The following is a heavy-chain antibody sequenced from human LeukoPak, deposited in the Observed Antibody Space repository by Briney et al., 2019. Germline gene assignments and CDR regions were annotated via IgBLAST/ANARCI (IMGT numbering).Heavy chain of an antibody. J-gene: IGHJ4*02. D-gene: IGHD3-22*01. CDR2: INPNSGGT. Sequence: ASVKVSCKASGYTFTGYYMHWVRQAPGQGLEWMGWINPNSGGTNYAQKFQGRVTMTRNTSISTAYMELSSLRSEDTAVYYCARLITEDYYDSSGPIIDYWGQGTLVTVSS. CDR3: ARLITEDYYDSSGPIIDY. CDR1: GYTFTGYY. V-gene: IGHV1-2*02.